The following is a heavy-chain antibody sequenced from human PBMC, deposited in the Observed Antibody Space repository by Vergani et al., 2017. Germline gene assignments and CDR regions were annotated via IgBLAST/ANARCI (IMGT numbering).Heavy chain of an antibody. J-gene: IGHJ4*02. CDR1: GFTFSGHA. V-gene: IGHV3-23*01. D-gene: IGHD6-13*01. CDR2: ITSSGRTT. Sequence: EVQLLESGGGVVQPGGSLRLSCAASGFTFSGHAMSWVRQAPGKGLEWVSGITSSGRTTNYADSVNGRFTIPRDNSKDTLYLQMNNVRADDTAVYYCAKELXVPGAVPIVTPFDHWGQGTLVTVSS. CDR3: AKELXVPGAVPIVTPFDH.